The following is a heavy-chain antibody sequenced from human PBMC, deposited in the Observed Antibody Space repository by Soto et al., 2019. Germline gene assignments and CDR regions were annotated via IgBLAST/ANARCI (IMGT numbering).Heavy chain of an antibody. CDR3: AKEVVVESAGRSHYYYYGLDV. J-gene: IGHJ6*02. Sequence: DVQLLESGGGLVQPGGSLRLSCEASGFTFSMYAMNWVRQAPGKGLEWVSVISGSGGRKYYADSVKGRFTMSRDNSKNTLYLQMTGLRAEDTAVYYCAKEVVVESAGRSHYYYYGLDVWGQGTTVTVSS. D-gene: IGHD2-2*01. CDR2: ISGSGGRK. CDR1: GFTFSMYA. V-gene: IGHV3-23*01.